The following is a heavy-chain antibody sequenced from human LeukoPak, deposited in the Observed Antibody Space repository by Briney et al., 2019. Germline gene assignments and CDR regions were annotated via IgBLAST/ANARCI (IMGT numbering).Heavy chain of an antibody. CDR3: ARGHTAVTRHFDF. V-gene: IGHV3-48*04. Sequence: GSLRLSCAASGFTFKNAWMSWVRQAPGKGLEWVSYISSSGSTIYYADSVKGRFTISRDNAKNSLYLDMNSLRAEDTAVYYCARGHTAVTRHFDFWGQGTLVTVSS. J-gene: IGHJ4*02. CDR1: GFTFKNAW. D-gene: IGHD4-17*01. CDR2: ISSSGSTI.